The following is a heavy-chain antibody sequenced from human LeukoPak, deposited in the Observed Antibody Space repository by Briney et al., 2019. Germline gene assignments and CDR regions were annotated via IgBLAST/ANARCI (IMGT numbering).Heavy chain of an antibody. V-gene: IGHV1-46*01. CDR1: GYSFTRYY. J-gene: IGHJ4*02. D-gene: IGHD1-1*01. CDR3: ARGRPETWKPTWSEKYYFDY. Sequence: ASVKVSCKASGYSFTRYYMSWVRQAPGQGPEWMGIINPSSGSTTYAQKFQGRVTMTRDMSTNTVYMELSSLRSEDTAVYYCARGRPETWKPTWSEKYYFDYWGQGTLVTVSS. CDR2: INPSSGST.